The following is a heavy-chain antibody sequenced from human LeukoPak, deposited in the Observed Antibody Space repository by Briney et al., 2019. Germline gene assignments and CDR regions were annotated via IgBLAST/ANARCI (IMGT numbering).Heavy chain of an antibody. Sequence: PSETLSLTCTVSGGSISSSSYYWSWIRQPPGKGLEWIGSIYYSGSTYYNPSLKSRVTISVDTSKNQFSLKLSSVTAADTAVYYCATRSGTFSSSWPANWFDPWGQGTLVTVSS. CDR2: IYYSGST. CDR3: ATRSGTFSSSWPANWFDP. D-gene: IGHD6-13*01. CDR1: GGSISSSSYY. V-gene: IGHV4-39*01. J-gene: IGHJ5*02.